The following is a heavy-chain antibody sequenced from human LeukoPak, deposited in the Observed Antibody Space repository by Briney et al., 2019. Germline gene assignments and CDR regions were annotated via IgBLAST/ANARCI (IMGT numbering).Heavy chain of an antibody. CDR1: LYTPPQLS. Sequence: ASVNVSYKLSLYTPPQLSMHWLRQAPRKGGEWMGGFDPEDGETIYAQKLQGRVTMTEDTSTDTAYMELSSLRSEDTAVYYCASFGLGRRAVHFDYWGQGTLVTVSS. D-gene: IGHD3-3*01. CDR2: FDPEDGET. V-gene: IGHV1-24*01. CDR3: ASFGLGRRAVHFDY. J-gene: IGHJ4*02.